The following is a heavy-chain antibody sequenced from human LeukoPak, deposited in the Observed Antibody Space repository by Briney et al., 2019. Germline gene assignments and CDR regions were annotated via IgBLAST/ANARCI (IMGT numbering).Heavy chain of an antibody. CDR2: ISGSGDYT. CDR3: AKTLFDCSGGSCYEAYD. J-gene: IGHJ4*02. V-gene: IGHV3-23*01. D-gene: IGHD2-15*01. CDR1: GFTFSRNA. Sequence: GGSLRLSCAASGFTFSRNAMNWVRQAPGKGLEWVSTISGSGDYTYYADSVKGRFSISRDNSKNTLHLQMNSLRAEDTAVYYCAKTLFDCSGGSCYEAYDWGQGTLVTVSS.